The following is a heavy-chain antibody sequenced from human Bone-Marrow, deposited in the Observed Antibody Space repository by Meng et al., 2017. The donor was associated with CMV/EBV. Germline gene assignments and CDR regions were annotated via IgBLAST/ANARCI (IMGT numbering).Heavy chain of an antibody. J-gene: IGHJ4*02. CDR1: GYTFTSYG. Sequence: ASVKVSCKASGYTFTSYGISWVRQAPGQGLEWMGWISAYNGNTNYAQKLQGRVTMTTDTSTSTAYMELRSLRSDDTAVYYCARVLRPADALEEGVVLFDYWGQGTLATVSS. D-gene: IGHD2-15*01. V-gene: IGHV1-18*01. CDR3: ARVLRPADALEEGVVLFDY. CDR2: ISAYNGNT.